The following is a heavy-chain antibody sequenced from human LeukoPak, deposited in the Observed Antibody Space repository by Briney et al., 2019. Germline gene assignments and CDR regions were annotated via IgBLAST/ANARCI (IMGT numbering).Heavy chain of an antibody. CDR1: GFTFSSYA. V-gene: IGHV3-23*01. CDR3: AKIIVVIPAATLDYFDY. CDR2: ISGSGGST. D-gene: IGHD2-2*01. Sequence: GGSLRLSCAASGFTFSSYAMSWVRQAPGKGLEWVSVISGSGGSTYYADSVKGRFTIFRDNSKNTLYLQMNSLRAEDTAVYYCAKIIVVIPAATLDYFDYWGQGTLVTVSS. J-gene: IGHJ4*02.